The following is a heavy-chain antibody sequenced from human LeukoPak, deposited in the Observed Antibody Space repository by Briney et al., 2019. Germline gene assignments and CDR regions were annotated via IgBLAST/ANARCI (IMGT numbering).Heavy chain of an antibody. CDR3: ATYYSSGSYYNAQRSYYFDY. CDR2: ISGCGGST. V-gene: IGHV3-23*01. J-gene: IGHJ4*02. D-gene: IGHD3-10*01. Sequence: GGSLRLSCAASGFTFSSYAMSWVRQAPGKGLEWVSAISGCGGSTYYADSVKGRFTISRDNSKNTLYLQMNSLRAEDTAVYYCATYYSSGSYYNAQRSYYFDYWGQGTLVTVSS. CDR1: GFTFSSYA.